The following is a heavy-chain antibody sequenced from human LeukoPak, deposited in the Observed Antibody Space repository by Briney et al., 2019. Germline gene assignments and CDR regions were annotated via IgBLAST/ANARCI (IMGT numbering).Heavy chain of an antibody. CDR1: GGSFSGYY. CDR3: ARGGRITMVRGVIWNWFDP. V-gene: IGHV4-34*01. D-gene: IGHD3-10*01. Sequence: SETLSLTCAVYGGSFSGYYWSWIHQPPGRGLEWIGEINHSGSTNHNPSLKSRVTISVDTSKNQFSLKLSSVTAADTAVYYCARGGRITMVRGVIWNWFDPWGQGTLVTVSS. J-gene: IGHJ5*02. CDR2: INHSGST.